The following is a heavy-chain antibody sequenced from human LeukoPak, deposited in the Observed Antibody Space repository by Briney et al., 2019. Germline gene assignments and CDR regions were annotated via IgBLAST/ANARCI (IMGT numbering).Heavy chain of an antibody. CDR2: ISTGSGYI. D-gene: IGHD3-10*02. J-gene: IGHJ6*04. CDR1: GFTFSRYT. CDR3: AELGITMIGGV. Sequence: GGSLRLSCAASGFTFSRYTMNWVRQAPGKGLEWVSSISTGSGYIYYADSVKGRFTISRDNAKNSLYLQMNSLRAEDTAVYYCAELGITMIGGVWGKGTTVTISS. V-gene: IGHV3-21*01.